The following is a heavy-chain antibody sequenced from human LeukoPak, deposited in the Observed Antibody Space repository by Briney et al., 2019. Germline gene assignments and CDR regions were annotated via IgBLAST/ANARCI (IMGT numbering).Heavy chain of an antibody. CDR2: IYISGST. Sequence: SQTLSLTCSVSGGSISSSTYYWSWLRQPAGKGLEWIGRIYISGSTDYNPSLKSRVTISVDTSKNQFSLKLGSVTAADTAVYYCASVSSSSPVEYFQHWGQGTLVTVSS. J-gene: IGHJ1*01. V-gene: IGHV4-61*02. D-gene: IGHD6-6*01. CDR3: ASVSSSSPVEYFQH. CDR1: GGSISSSTYY.